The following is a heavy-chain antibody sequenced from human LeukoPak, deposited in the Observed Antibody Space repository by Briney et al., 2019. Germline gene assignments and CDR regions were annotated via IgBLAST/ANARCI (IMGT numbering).Heavy chain of an antibody. CDR2: ISWEESTT. CDR3: AKARSSSWSYLES. J-gene: IGHJ4*02. Sequence: GEPLRLSCATSGFAFGDHTMHWVRQLPGKGLEWVSLISWEESTTYYADSVKDRFTISRDTNKNSLYLQMNSLRPEDTALYYCAKARSSSWSYLESWGQGTLVTVSS. D-gene: IGHD6-13*01. CDR1: GFAFGDHT. V-gene: IGHV3-43*01.